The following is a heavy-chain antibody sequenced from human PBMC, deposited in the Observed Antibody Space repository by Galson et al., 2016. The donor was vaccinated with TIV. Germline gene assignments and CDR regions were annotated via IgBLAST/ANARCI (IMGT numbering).Heavy chain of an antibody. CDR2: MSPSNGNT. D-gene: IGHD3-22*01. CDR1: GYTFTSFD. Sequence: SVKVSCKASGYTFTSFDISWIRQAPGQGLEGMGWMSPSNGNTGYAQKFRGRITMTRHPSTTTVYMELSGLTSEDTAVYYCARGHYYDSSGYSFDFWGQGTLVTVSS. V-gene: IGHV1-8*01. CDR3: ARGHYYDSSGYSFDF. J-gene: IGHJ4*02.